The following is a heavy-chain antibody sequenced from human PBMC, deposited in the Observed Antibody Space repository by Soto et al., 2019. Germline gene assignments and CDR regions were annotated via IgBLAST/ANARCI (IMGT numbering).Heavy chain of an antibody. CDR3: ARDPSGYIGNLDY. V-gene: IGHV3-23*01. CDR2: ITGSGINR. D-gene: IGHD5-12*01. CDR1: GFSFYNSA. J-gene: IGHJ4*02. Sequence: EVQLLESGGGLVQPGGSLRLSCAASGFSFYNSAMSWVRQAPGKWLEWVSTITGSGINRYHADSVQGRFTISRDNFKDMLYLQMNDLRAEDTAVYYCARDPSGYIGNLDYWGQGTLVTVSS.